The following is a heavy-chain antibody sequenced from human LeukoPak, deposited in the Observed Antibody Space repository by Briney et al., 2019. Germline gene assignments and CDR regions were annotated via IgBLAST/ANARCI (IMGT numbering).Heavy chain of an antibody. CDR3: ARGNIAVAGTGPDY. V-gene: IGHV3-21*01. Sequence: PGGSLRLSCAASGFTFSSYSMNWVRQAPGKGLEWVSSISSSSSYIYYADSVKGRFTISRDNAKNSLYLQMNSLRAEDTAVYYCARGNIAVAGTGPDYWGQGTLVTVSS. D-gene: IGHD6-19*01. CDR2: ISSSSSYI. J-gene: IGHJ4*02. CDR1: GFTFSSYS.